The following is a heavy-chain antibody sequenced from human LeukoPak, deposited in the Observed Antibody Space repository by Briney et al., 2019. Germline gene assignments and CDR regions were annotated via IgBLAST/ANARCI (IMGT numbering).Heavy chain of an antibody. CDR3: AIDPNWGTHS. D-gene: IGHD7-27*01. CDR2: IGNNGGGI. CDR1: GFTFSTYT. J-gene: IGHJ4*02. V-gene: IGHV3-23*01. Sequence: GGSLRLSCAASGFTFSTYTMYWVRQPPGKRLEWVSIIGNNGGGIHYADSVRGRFTISRDNSKNALYLQMNSLRVEDTAVYYCAIDPNWGTHSWGQGVLVTVSS.